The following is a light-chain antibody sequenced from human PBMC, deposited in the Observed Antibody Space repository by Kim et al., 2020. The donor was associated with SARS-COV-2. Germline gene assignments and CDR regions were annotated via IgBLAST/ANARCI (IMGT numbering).Light chain of an antibody. CDR1: SSDVGRFNF. V-gene: IGLV2-8*01. J-gene: IGLJ1*01. CDR2: DVT. CDR3: SSYAGSNTYV. Sequence: GQSVPISCTGTSSDVGRFNFVSWYQHHPGKAPKVIIYDVTKRPSGVPDRFSGSKSANTASLTVSGLQAEDEADYYCSSYAGSNTYVFGTGTKVTVL.